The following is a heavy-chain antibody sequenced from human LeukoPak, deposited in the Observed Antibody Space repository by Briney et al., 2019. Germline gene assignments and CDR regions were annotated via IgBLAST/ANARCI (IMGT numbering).Heavy chain of an antibody. CDR2: INPNSGGT. V-gene: IGHV1-2*02. D-gene: IGHD2-2*03. Sequence: ASVKVSCKASGYTFTGYYMHWVRQAPGQGLEWMGWINPNSGGTNYARKFQGRVTMTRDTSISTAYMELSRLRSDDTAVYYCARDGSGYCSSTSCSVWFDPWGQGTLVTVSS. J-gene: IGHJ5*02. CDR3: ARDGSGYCSSTSCSVWFDP. CDR1: GYTFTGYY.